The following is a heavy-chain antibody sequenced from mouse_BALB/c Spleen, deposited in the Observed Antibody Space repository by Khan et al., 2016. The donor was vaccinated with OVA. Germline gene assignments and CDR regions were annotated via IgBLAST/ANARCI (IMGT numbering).Heavy chain of an antibody. CDR2: IWTGGST. CDR1: GFSLTSYG. D-gene: IGHD2-1*01. V-gene: IGHV2-9*02. CDR3: ARYYGNYVWYVDG. J-gene: IGHJ1*01. Sequence: VQLQESGPGLVAPSQSLSITCTVSGFSLTSYGVHWVRQPPGKGLEWLGVIWTGGSTNYNSALMSRLSISKDNSKSQVFLKMNSLQTDDTAMYYCARYYGNYVWYVDGWGAGTTVTVSS.